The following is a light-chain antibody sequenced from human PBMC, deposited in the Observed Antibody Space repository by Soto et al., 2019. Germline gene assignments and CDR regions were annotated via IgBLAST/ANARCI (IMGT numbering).Light chain of an antibody. CDR1: SSDVGSYNL. V-gene: IGLV2-23*02. CDR2: EVS. CDR3: CSWPGSNTCYF. J-gene: IGLJ1*01. Sequence: QSALTQPASVSGSPGQSITISCTGTSSDVGSYNLVSWYQQLPGKAPKLIIYEVSKRPSGVSNRFSGSKSGNTASLTISGLQAEDEADYYCCSWPGSNTCYFFATGTKVTVL.